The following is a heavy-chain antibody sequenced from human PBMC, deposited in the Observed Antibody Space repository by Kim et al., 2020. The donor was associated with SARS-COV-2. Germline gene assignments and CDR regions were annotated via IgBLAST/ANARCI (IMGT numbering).Heavy chain of an antibody. CDR1: GYTFTGYY. D-gene: IGHD5-18*01. CDR2: INPNSGGT. CDR3: ARDKAQLWLLDYYGMDV. Sequence: ASVNVSCKASGYTFTGYYMHWVRQAPGQGLEWMGRINPNSGGTNYAQKFQGRVTMTRDTSISTAYMELSRLRSDDTAVYYCARDKAQLWLLDYYGMDVWGQGTTVTVSS. V-gene: IGHV1-2*06. J-gene: IGHJ6*02.